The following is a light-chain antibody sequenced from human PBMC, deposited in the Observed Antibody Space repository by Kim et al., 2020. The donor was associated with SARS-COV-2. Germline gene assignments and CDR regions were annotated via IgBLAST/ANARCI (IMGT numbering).Light chain of an antibody. Sequence: GQRVTMSCSGNSFNIGSNPVTWFQQLPGTAPKLLISSNNRRPSGVPDRFSASQSDTSASLAISGLQSEDEADYFCASWDDSLNAPVFGGGTKVTVL. J-gene: IGLJ2*01. V-gene: IGLV1-44*01. CDR3: ASWDDSLNAPV. CDR2: SNN. CDR1: SFNIGSNP.